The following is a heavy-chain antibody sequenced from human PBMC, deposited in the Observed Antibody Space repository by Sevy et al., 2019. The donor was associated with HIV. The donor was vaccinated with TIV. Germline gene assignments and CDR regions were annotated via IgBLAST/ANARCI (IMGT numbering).Heavy chain of an antibody. J-gene: IGHJ6*02. Sequence: WGSLRLSCRVSGISFTTSGMHWVRQAPGKGLEWVAVISYHGRDKFYAESVKGRSNISRDNSKNMVYLQIDSLRPEDTAVYYCAKDFTGYNGLDVWGQGTMVTVSS. CDR1: GISFTTSG. CDR2: ISYHGRDK. D-gene: IGHD3-9*01. V-gene: IGHV3-30*18. CDR3: AKDFTGYNGLDV.